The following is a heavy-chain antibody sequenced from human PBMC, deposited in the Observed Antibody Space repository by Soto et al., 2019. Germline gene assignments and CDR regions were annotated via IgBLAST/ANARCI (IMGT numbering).Heavy chain of an antibody. Sequence: QVQLVQSGGEVRKPGASVTVSCKASGYTFTSYGISRVRQAPGQGLEWMGWISGYNGKTNYAQKVQDRVTMTTDTSPSTVYLELRSLRFDDTAVYYCAREGDVTYYYYGMDVWGQGTTVTVSS. CDR3: AREGDVTYYYYGMDV. J-gene: IGHJ6*02. V-gene: IGHV1-18*01. D-gene: IGHD2-21*02. CDR1: GYTFTSYG. CDR2: ISGYNGKT.